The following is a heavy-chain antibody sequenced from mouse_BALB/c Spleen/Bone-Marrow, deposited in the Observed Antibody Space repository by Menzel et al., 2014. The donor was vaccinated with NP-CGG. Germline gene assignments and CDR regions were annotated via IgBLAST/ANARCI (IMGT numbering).Heavy chain of an antibody. CDR2: INPGSGGT. CDR3: ARSRTGFAY. V-gene: IGHV1-54*03. J-gene: IGHJ3*01. Sequence: QVQLQQSGAELVRPGTSVKVSCKASGYAFTNYLIEWVKQRPGQGLEWIGVINPGSGGTNYNGKFKGKATLTADKSSSTAYMQLSSLTSDDSAVYFWARSRTGFAYWGQGTLVTVSA. CDR1: GYAFTNYL.